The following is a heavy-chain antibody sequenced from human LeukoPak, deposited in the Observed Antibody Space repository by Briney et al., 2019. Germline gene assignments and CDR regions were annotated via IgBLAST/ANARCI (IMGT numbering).Heavy chain of an antibody. CDR2: IYHGGST. D-gene: IGHD3-22*01. CDR3: ARRGGYDSSGYLDF. V-gene: IGHV4-38-2*01. Sequence: PSETLSLTCAVSGYSISSGYYWGWIRQPPGKGLEWIGSIYHGGSTYYNPSLKSRVTISVDTSKNQFSLKLSSVTAADTAVYYRARRGGYDSSGYLDFWGQGTLVTVSS. J-gene: IGHJ4*02. CDR1: GYSISSGYY.